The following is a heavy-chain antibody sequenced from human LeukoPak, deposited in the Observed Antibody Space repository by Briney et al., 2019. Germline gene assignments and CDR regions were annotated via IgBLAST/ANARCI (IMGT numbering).Heavy chain of an antibody. CDR1: GGSISSYH. D-gene: IGHD6-19*01. CDR2: ISYSGST. J-gene: IGHJ4*02. V-gene: IGHV4-59*12. CDR3: ARVGYSSGWYYFDY. Sequence: PSETLSLTCTVSGGSISSYHWSWIRQPPGKGLEWIGYISYSGSTNYNPSLKSRVTMSVDTSKNQFSLKLSSVTAADTAVYYCARVGYSSGWYYFDYWGQGTLVTVSS.